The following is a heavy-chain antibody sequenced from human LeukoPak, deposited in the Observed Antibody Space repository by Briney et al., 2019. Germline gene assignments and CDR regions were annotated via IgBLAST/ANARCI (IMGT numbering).Heavy chain of an antibody. CDR3: ASNVDSGFDV. V-gene: IGHV3-72*01. CDR2: IRNKANSYTT. J-gene: IGHJ3*01. D-gene: IGHD5-12*01. Sequence: GGSLRLSCVASGLTFSDHYMDWVRQAPGRGLEWVGRIRNKANSYTTEYGASVKGRFTISRDDSKNSLSLQMNSLKTEDTAMYYCASNVDSGFDVWGQGKMVTVSS. CDR1: GLTFSDHY.